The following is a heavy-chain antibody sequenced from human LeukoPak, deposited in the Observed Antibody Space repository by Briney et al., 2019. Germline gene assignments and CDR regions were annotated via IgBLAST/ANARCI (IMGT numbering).Heavy chain of an antibody. V-gene: IGHV4-59*01. Sequence: PSETLSLTCTVSGGSISSYYWSWLRQPPGKGLGWIGYIYYSGSTNYNPSLTSRVTISVDTSKNQFSLKLSSVTAADTAVYYCARGYSSASWFDPWGQGTLVTVSS. D-gene: IGHD6-25*01. CDR2: IYYSGST. J-gene: IGHJ5*02. CDR3: ARGYSSASWFDP. CDR1: GGSISSYY.